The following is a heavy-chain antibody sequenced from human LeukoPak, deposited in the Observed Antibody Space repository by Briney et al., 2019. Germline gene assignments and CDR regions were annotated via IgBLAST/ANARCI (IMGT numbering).Heavy chain of an antibody. D-gene: IGHD6-6*01. CDR2: INPNSGGT. CDR3: ARAGLVISSVAARPRFLLY. Sequence: ASVKVSCKASGYTFTGYYMHWVRQAPGQGLEWMGWINPNSGGTNYAQKFQGRVTMTRDTSISTAYMELSRLRSDDTAVYYCARAGLVISSVAARPRFLLYWGQGTLVTVSS. J-gene: IGHJ4*02. CDR1: GYTFTGYY. V-gene: IGHV1-2*02.